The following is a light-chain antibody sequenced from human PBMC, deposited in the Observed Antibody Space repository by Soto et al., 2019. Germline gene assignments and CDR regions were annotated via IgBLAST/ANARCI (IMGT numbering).Light chain of an antibody. CDR1: QTISTN. Sequence: EILMTQSPATLSVSPWERATLSCRASQTISTNVAWYQQKPGQAPRLLLYDASTRATDVPPRFSGSGSGTDFTLTISTPQSEDFAVYYCQHFNSWTPFFTFGPGTKVEIK. V-gene: IGKV3-15*01. CDR3: QHFNSWTPFFT. CDR2: DAS. J-gene: IGKJ3*01.